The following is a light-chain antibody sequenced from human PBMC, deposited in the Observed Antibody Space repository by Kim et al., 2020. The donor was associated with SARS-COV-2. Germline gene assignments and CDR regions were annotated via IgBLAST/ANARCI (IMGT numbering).Light chain of an antibody. J-gene: IGLJ3*02. CDR3: NSRDSSGKHLV. CDR1: SHRSYY. V-gene: IGLV3-19*01. Sequence: SSELTQDPAVSVALGQTVRITCQGDSHRSYYASWYQQKPGQAPVLVIYGKNNRPSGIPDRFSGSSSGKTASLTITGAQAEDEADYYCNSRDSSGKHLVFG. CDR2: GKN.